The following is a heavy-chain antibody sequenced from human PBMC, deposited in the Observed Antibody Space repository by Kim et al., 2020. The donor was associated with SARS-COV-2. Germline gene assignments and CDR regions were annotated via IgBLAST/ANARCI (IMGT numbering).Heavy chain of an antibody. CDR2: IYYSGST. D-gene: IGHD3-16*02. J-gene: IGHJ4*02. CDR1: GGSISSGGYY. V-gene: IGHV4-31*03. CDR3: ARNLITFGGVIVVFDY. Sequence: SETLSLTCTVSGGSISSGGYYWSWIRQHPGKGLEWIGHIYYSGSTYYNPSLKSRVTISVDTSKNQFSLKLSSVTAADTAVYYCARNLITFGGVIVVFDYWGQGTLVTVSS.